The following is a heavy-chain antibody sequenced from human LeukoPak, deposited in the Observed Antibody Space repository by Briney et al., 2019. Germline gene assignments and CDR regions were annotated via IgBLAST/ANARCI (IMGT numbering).Heavy chain of an antibody. CDR2: INLDGSEK. Sequence: GGSLRLSCAASGFTFSSYWMSWVRQAPGKGLEWVANINLDGSEKYYVDSVKGRFTISRDNAKNSLYLRMNSLRAEDTAVYYCARENWKEDVWGQGTTVTVSS. CDR3: ARENWKEDV. V-gene: IGHV3-7*04. D-gene: IGHD1-1*01. J-gene: IGHJ6*02. CDR1: GFTFSSYW.